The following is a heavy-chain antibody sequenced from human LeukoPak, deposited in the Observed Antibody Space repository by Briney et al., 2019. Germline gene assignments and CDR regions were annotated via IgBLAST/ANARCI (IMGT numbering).Heavy chain of an antibody. CDR2: IYYSGST. D-gene: IGHD6-19*01. CDR3: ARGILAAGTRKLYSSGGPYYFDY. J-gene: IGHJ4*02. CDR1: GGSISSYY. V-gene: IGHV4-59*01. Sequence: PSETLSLTCTVSGGSISSYYWSWIRQPPGKGLEWIGYIYYSGSTNYNPSLKSRVTISVDTSKNQFSLKLSSVTAADTAVYYCARGILAAGTRKLYSSGGPYYFDYWGQGTLVTVSS.